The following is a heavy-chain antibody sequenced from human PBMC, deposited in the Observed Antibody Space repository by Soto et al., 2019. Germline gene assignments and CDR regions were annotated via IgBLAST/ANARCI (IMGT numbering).Heavy chain of an antibody. V-gene: IGHV5-51*01. J-gene: IGHJ3*02. CDR2: IYPGDSDR. Sequence: GESLKIAGKGSGYSFTSYWIRWVRQMSGKGLEWMGIIYPGDSDRRYSPSFQRQVTISADESISTAYLQWSSLKVSDTALYYCAGRRSGWYRHSAFAIWGQGTMVPASS. CDR1: GYSFTSYW. D-gene: IGHD6-19*01. CDR3: AGRRSGWYRHSAFAI.